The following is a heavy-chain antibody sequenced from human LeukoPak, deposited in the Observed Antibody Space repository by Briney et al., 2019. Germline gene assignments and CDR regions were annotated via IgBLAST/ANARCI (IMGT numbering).Heavy chain of an antibody. Sequence: GGSLRLSCAASGFTFSSYAMPWVRQAPGKGLEWVAVISYDGSNKYYADSVKGRFTISRDNSKNTLYLQMNSLRAEDTAVYYCARGHKSSGYYESGDYWGQGTLVTVSS. J-gene: IGHJ4*02. CDR2: ISYDGSNK. V-gene: IGHV3-30-3*01. CDR1: GFTFSSYA. D-gene: IGHD3-22*01. CDR3: ARGHKSSGYYESGDY.